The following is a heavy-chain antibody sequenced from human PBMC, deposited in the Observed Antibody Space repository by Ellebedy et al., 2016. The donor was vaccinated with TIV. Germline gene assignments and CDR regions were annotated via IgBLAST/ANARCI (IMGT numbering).Heavy chain of an antibody. CDR2: LSDSGAST. CDR1: GFTFSSYV. V-gene: IGHV3-23*01. J-gene: IGHJ4*02. D-gene: IGHD6-13*01. CDR3: AKVLYSWYYFDY. Sequence: GGSLRLXXAASGFTFSSYVMSWVRQAPGKGLEWVSGLSDSGASTYYADSVKGRFTISRDNSKNTLYLQMNSLRAEDTAVYYCAKVLYSWYYFDYWGQGTLVTVSS.